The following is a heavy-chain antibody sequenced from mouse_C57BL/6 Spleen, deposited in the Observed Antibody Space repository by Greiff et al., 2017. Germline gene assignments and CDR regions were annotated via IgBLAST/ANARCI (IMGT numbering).Heavy chain of an antibody. Sequence: QVQLQQPGAELVRPGSSVKLSCKASGYTSTSYWMDWVKQRPGQGLEWIGNIYPSDSETHYNQKFKDKATLTVDKSSSTAYMQLSSLTSEDSAVYYCARRYSNYEYYFDYWGQGTTLTVSS. CDR1: GYTSTSYW. CDR2: IYPSDSET. V-gene: IGHV1-61*01. CDR3: ARRYSNYEYYFDY. D-gene: IGHD2-5*01. J-gene: IGHJ2*01.